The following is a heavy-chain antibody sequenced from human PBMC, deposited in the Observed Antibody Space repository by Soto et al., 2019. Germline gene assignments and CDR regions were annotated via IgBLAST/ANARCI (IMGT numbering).Heavy chain of an antibody. CDR1: GITFSNYY. V-gene: IGHV3-21*01. Sequence: PGGSLRLSCAASGITFSNYYMNWIRQAPGKGLEWVSSISSSGSHKFYADFVQGRFTISRDNARNSLYLQMNSLRAEDTALYYCVGTYDSRDYWGQGTRVTVSS. J-gene: IGHJ4*02. D-gene: IGHD3-22*01. CDR3: VGTYDSRDY. CDR2: ISSSGSHK.